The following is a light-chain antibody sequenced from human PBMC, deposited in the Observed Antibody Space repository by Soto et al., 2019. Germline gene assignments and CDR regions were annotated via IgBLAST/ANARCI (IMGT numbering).Light chain of an antibody. CDR1: QSVRGSN. J-gene: IGKJ1*01. CDR3: QQYNNWPRT. V-gene: IGKV3-15*01. CDR2: GAS. Sequence: EIVLTQSPVTLSFSPGERATLSCRASQSVRGSNLAWYQQKPGQAPRLLIYGASTRATGIPARFSGSGSGTEFTLTISSLQSEDFAVYYCQQYNNWPRTFGQGTKVDIK.